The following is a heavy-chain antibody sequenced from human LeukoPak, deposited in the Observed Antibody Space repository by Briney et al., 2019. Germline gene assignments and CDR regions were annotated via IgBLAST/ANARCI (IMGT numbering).Heavy chain of an antibody. V-gene: IGHV3-21*01. CDR2: ISSSSGYI. Sequence: PGGSLRLSCAASGFTFSSYSMNWVRQAPGKGLEWVSCISSSSGYIYYADSVKGRFPISRDNAKNSLYLQMPTLRAEDTAVYYCARDPGYGSDWYFDLWGRGTLVTVSS. D-gene: IGHD3-10*01. CDR3: ARDPGYGSDWYFDL. CDR1: GFTFSSYS. J-gene: IGHJ2*01.